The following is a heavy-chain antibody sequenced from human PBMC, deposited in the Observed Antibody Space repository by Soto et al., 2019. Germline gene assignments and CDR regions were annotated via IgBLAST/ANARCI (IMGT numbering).Heavy chain of an antibody. D-gene: IGHD3-22*01. CDR2: ISAYNGNT. J-gene: IGHJ3*02. CDR3: ARGDLYYYDSSGYDAFDI. CDR1: GYTFTSYG. Sequence: ASVKVSCKASGYTFTSYGISWVRQAPGQGLEWMGWISAYNGNTNYAQKLQGRVTMTTDTSTSTAYMGLRSLRSDDTAVYYCARGDLYYYDSSGYDAFDIWGQGTMVTV. V-gene: IGHV1-18*01.